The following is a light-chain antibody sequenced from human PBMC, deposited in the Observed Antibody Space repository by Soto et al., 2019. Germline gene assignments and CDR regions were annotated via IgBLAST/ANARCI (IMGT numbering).Light chain of an antibody. CDR3: QQYGSSPPGLT. J-gene: IGKJ4*01. Sequence: EIVLTQSPGTLSLSPGERATLSCRASQSVSSSYLAWYQQQPGQAPRLLIYGASSRATGIPDRFRGSGSGKDFTLTISRLEPEDFAVYYCQQYGSSPPGLTFGGGTKVEIK. CDR2: GAS. CDR1: QSVSSSY. V-gene: IGKV3-20*01.